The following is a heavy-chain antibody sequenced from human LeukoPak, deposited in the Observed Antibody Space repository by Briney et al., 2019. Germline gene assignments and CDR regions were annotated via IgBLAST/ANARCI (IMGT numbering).Heavy chain of an antibody. J-gene: IGHJ4*02. CDR3: AREWELLPRNFDY. Sequence: SQTLSLTCALSGDSVSSNSAAWNWIRQYPSRGLEWLGRTYYRSKWYNDYAVSVKSRITINPDTSKNQFSLQLNSVTPEDTAVYYCAREWELLPRNFDYWGQGTLVTVSS. D-gene: IGHD1-26*01. CDR1: GDSVSSNSAA. V-gene: IGHV6-1*01. CDR2: TYYRSKWYN.